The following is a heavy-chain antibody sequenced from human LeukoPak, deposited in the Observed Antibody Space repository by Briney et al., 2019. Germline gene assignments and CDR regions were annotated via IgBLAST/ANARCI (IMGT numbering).Heavy chain of an antibody. CDR3: ARGYGSGDSGIHYYYGMDV. V-gene: IGHV4-34*01. J-gene: IGHJ6*02. CDR2: INHSGST. Sequence: PSETLSLTCAVYGGSFSGYYWSWIRQPPGKELEWIGEINHSGSTNYNPSLKSRVTISVDTSKNQFSLKLSSVTAADTAVYYCARGYGSGDSGIHYYYGMDVWGQGTTVTVSS. CDR1: GGSFSGYY. D-gene: IGHD2-15*01.